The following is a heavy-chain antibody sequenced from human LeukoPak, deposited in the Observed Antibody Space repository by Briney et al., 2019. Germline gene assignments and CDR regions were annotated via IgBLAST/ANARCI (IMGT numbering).Heavy chain of an antibody. D-gene: IGHD2-15*01. CDR3: AKDRPFVVVVAATPPLFDY. V-gene: IGHV3-30*18. CDR2: ISYDGSNK. Sequence: PGRSLRLSCAASGFTFSSYGMHWVRQAPGKGLEWVAVISYDGSNKYYADSVKGRFTISRDNSKNTLYLQMNSLRAGDTAVYYCAKDRPFVVVVAATPPLFDYWGQGTLVTVSS. CDR1: GFTFSSYG. J-gene: IGHJ4*02.